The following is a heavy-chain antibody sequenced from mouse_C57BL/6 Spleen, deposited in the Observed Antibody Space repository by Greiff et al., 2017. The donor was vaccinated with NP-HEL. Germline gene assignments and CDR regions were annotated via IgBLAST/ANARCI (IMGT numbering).Heavy chain of an antibody. Sequence: QVQLQQPGAELVMPGASVKLSCKASGYTFTSYWMHWVKQRPGQGLEWIGEIDPSDSYTNYNQKFKGKSTLTVDKSSSTDYMQLSSLTSEDSAAYYCARARTTGTGYFDVWGTGTTVTVSS. CDR1: GYTFTSYW. D-gene: IGHD4-1*01. J-gene: IGHJ1*03. CDR2: IDPSDSYT. V-gene: IGHV1-69*01. CDR3: ARARTTGTGYFDV.